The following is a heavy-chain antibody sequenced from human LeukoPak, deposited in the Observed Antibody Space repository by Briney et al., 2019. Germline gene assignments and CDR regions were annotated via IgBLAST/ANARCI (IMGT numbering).Heavy chain of an antibody. D-gene: IGHD6-13*01. CDR2: IYYSGST. CDR1: GGSISSSSYY. CDR3: AREGEYSSSWYWMDY. Sequence: SETLSLTCTVSGGSISSSSYYWGWIRQPPGKGLEWIGSIYYSGSTYYNPSLKSRVTISVDKSKNQFSLKLSSVTAADTAVYYCAREGEYSSSWYWMDYWGQGTLVTVSS. V-gene: IGHV4-39*07. J-gene: IGHJ4*02.